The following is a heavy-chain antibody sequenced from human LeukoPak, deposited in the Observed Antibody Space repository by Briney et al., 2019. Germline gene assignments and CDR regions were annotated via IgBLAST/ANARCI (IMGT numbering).Heavy chain of an antibody. J-gene: IGHJ6*03. CDR1: GYSISSGYY. D-gene: IGHD6-13*01. CDR2: IYHSGST. CDR3: QAWVYQLGYYYMDV. V-gene: IGHV4-38-2*01. Sequence: SETLSLTCPVSGYSISSGYYWGWIRQPPGKGLEWIGSIYHSGSTYYNPSLKSRVTISVDTSKNQLSLTLSSVTAGDTAVYYCQAWVYQLGYYYMDVWGKGTTVTVSS.